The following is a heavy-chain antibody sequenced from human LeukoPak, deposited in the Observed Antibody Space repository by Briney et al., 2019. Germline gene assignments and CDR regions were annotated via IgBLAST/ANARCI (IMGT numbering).Heavy chain of an antibody. CDR3: ARRKHSSGWYWFDP. V-gene: IGHV5-51*01. CDR2: IYPGDSDT. Sequence: KYGESLKISCKTSGYNFNTYWIGWVRQKPGKGLEWMGIIYPGDSDTRYSPSFQGQVTISADKSISTAYLQWSSLKASDTAMYYCARRKHSSGWYWFDPWGQGTLVTVSS. CDR1: GYNFNTYW. D-gene: IGHD6-19*01. J-gene: IGHJ5*02.